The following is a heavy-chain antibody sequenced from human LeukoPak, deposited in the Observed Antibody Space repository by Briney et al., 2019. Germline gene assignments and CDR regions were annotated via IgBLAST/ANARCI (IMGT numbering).Heavy chain of an antibody. D-gene: IGHD6-19*01. CDR1: GFTFSSYA. Sequence: GGSLRLSCAASGFTFSSYAMTWVRQAPEKGLEWVSGISASGGRTYYADSVKGRFTISRDKSKNRLFLQMNSLRAEDTAVYYCAKDRSGYSTGWTFDSWGQGTLVTVSS. CDR2: ISASGGRT. CDR3: AKDRSGYSTGWTFDS. J-gene: IGHJ4*02. V-gene: IGHV3-23*01.